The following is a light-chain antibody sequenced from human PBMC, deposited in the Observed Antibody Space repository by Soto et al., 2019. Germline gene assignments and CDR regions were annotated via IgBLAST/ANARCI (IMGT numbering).Light chain of an antibody. CDR2: DVS. CDR3: QQRGDWPA. J-gene: IGKJ1*01. V-gene: IGKV3-11*01. CDR1: LSLSSY. Sequence: EIVMTQSPATLSVSPGERATLSCRASLSLSSYLAWYQHKPGQAPRLLFYDVSNRATGIPDRFSSSASGTNFTLTISSLEPEDFAIYYCQQRGDWPAFGQGTKVDIK.